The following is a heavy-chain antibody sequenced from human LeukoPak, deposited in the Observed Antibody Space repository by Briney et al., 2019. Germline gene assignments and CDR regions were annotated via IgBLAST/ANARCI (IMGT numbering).Heavy chain of an antibody. CDR2: IYYSGST. Sequence: PSETLSLTCTVSGGSISSSSYYWGWIRQPPGKGLEWIGSIYYSGSTYYNPSLKSRVTISVDTSKNQFSLKLSSVTAADTAVYFCVRVIGAPNYYYYMDVWGKGTTVTVSS. V-gene: IGHV4-39*07. CDR1: GGSISSSSYY. J-gene: IGHJ6*03. D-gene: IGHD3-22*01. CDR3: VRVIGAPNYYYYMDV.